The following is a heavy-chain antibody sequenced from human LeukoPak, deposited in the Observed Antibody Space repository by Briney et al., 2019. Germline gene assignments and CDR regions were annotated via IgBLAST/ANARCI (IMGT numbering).Heavy chain of an antibody. CDR1: GYTLTELS. V-gene: IGHV1-24*01. Sequence: GASVKVSCKVSGYTLTELSMHWVRQAPGKGLEWMGGFDPEGGETIYAQKFQGRVTMTEDTSTDTAYMELSSLRSEDTAVYYCATGGRYCSSTSCYLGWFDPWGQGTLVTVSS. CDR3: ATGGRYCSSTSCYLGWFDP. CDR2: FDPEGGET. D-gene: IGHD2-2*01. J-gene: IGHJ5*02.